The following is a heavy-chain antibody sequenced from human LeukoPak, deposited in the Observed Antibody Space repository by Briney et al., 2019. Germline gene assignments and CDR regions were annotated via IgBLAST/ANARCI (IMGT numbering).Heavy chain of an antibody. J-gene: IGHJ4*02. CDR1: GFTFSDYA. D-gene: IGHD6-25*01. V-gene: IGHV3-23*01. CDR3: ARDPPRAAWVFDY. Sequence: GGSLRLSCAASGFTFSDYAMSWVRQAPGKALEWVSAITSGGGTTYYAGSVKGRFTISRDNSKNTLYLQMNSLRAEDTAVYYCARDPPRAAWVFDYWGQGTLVSVSS. CDR2: ITSGGGTT.